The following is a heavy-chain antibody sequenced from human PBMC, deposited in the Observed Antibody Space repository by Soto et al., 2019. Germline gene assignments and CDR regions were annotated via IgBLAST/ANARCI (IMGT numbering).Heavy chain of an antibody. Sequence: GASVKVSCKASGYTFTSYGISWVRQAPGQGLEWMGWISAYNGNTNYAQKLQGRVTMTTDTSTSTAYMELRSLRSDDTAVYYCARLSVPAAPSLYWFDPWGQGTLVTVSS. CDR1: GYTFTSYG. CDR3: ARLSVPAAPSLYWFDP. V-gene: IGHV1-18*01. J-gene: IGHJ5*02. D-gene: IGHD2-2*01. CDR2: ISAYNGNT.